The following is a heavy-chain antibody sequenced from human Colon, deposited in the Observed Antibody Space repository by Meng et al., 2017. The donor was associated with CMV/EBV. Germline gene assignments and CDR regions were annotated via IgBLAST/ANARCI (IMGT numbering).Heavy chain of an antibody. D-gene: IGHD3-10*01. Sequence: GGSLRLSCEVSGFNFRNSAMSWVRQAPGKGLEWVSGISGGATSTYYADSVKGRFTISRDTPKNTLFLQLNSLRAEDTAVYYCARGVIAVSQRHYFDVWGQGTLVTVSS. V-gene: IGHV3-23*01. J-gene: IGHJ4*02. CDR2: ISGGATST. CDR1: GFNFRNSA. CDR3: ARGVIAVSQRHYFDV.